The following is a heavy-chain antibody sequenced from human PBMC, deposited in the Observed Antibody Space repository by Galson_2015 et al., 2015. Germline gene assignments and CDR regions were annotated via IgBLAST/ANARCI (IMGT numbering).Heavy chain of an antibody. J-gene: IGHJ5*02. CDR3: ARDPIVVVVAGPSWFDP. D-gene: IGHD2-15*01. Sequence: SLRLSCAASGFTFSDYYMSWIRQAPGKGLEWVSYISSSSSYTNYADSVKGRFTISRDNAKNSLYLQMNSLRAEDTAVYYCARDPIVVVVAGPSWFDPWGQGTLVTVSS. CDR1: GFTFSDYY. V-gene: IGHV3-11*06. CDR2: ISSSSSYT.